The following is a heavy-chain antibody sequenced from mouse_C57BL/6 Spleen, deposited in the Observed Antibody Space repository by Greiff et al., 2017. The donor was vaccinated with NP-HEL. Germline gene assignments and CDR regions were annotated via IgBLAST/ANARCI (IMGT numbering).Heavy chain of an antibody. CDR3: ARGGWGGWCLGV. D-gene: IGHD2-3*01. J-gene: IGHJ1*03. CDR1: GYTFTSYG. V-gene: IGHV1-81*01. Sequence: QVQLQQSGAELARPGASVKLSCKASGYTFTSYGISWVKQRTGQGLEWIGEIYPRSGNTYYNEKFKGKATLTADTSSSTAYMELRSLTSEDSAVFFGARGGWGGWCLGVWGKGTTGTGSS. CDR2: IYPRSGNT.